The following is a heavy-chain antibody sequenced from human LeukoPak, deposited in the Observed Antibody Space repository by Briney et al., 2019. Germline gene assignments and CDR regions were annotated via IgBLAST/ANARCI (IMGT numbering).Heavy chain of an antibody. J-gene: IGHJ6*02. CDR3: ARTPKHQLRYGMDV. D-gene: IGHD2-2*01. CDR2: IYYSGSA. Sequence: PSETLSLTCTVSGGSISSYYWSWIRQAPGKGLEWIGYIYYSGSANYNPSLKSRVTISVDTSKKKFYLKLSSVTAADTAVYYCARTPKHQLRYGMDVWGQGTTVTVSS. CDR1: GGSISSYY. V-gene: IGHV4-59*08.